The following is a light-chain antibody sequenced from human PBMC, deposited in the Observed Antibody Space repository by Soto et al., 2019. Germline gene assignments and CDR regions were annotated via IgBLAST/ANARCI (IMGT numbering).Light chain of an antibody. CDR1: QTVSSY. CDR2: DAF. V-gene: IGKV3-11*01. J-gene: IGKJ1*01. CDR3: QQRRNLHWT. Sequence: EIVLTQSPATLSLSPGERATLSCRASQTVSSYLAWYQQKPGQAPRLLIYDAFNRATGIPARFSGSGSGTDCTLTISSLEPEDFASYYCQQRRNLHWTFGQGTKVEIK.